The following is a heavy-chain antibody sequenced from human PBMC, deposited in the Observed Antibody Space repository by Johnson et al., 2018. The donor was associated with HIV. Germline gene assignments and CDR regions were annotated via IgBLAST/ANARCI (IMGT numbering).Heavy chain of an antibody. CDR3: ARDTAMVHDAFDI. D-gene: IGHD5-18*01. J-gene: IGHJ3*02. CDR2: IWYDGSNK. Sequence: QVQLVESGGGLVQPGRSLRLSCAASGFTFDDYAMHWVRQPPGKGLEWVAVIWYDGSNKYYADSVKGRFTISRDNSKNTLYLQMNSLRAEDTAVYYCARDTAMVHDAFDIWGQGTMVTVSS. V-gene: IGHV3-33*08. CDR1: GFTFDDYA.